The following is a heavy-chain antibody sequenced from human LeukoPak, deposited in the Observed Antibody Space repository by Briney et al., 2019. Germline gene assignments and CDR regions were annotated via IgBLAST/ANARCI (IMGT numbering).Heavy chain of an antibody. CDR2: IYYSGST. V-gene: IGHV4-59*12. CDR3: ARGYYGSGSLTHAFDI. CDR1: GGSISSYY. J-gene: IGHJ3*02. D-gene: IGHD3-10*01. Sequence: SETLSLTCTVSGGSISSYYWSWIRQPPGKGLEWIGYIYYSGSTNYNPSLKSRVTISVDTSKNQFSLKLSSVTAADTAVYYCARGYYGSGSLTHAFDIWGQGTMVTVSS.